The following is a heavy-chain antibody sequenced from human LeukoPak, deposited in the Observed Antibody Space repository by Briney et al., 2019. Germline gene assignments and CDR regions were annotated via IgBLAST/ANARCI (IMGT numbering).Heavy chain of an antibody. CDR3: ARGGRGSYDY. D-gene: IGHD1-26*01. CDR1: GDTVSSNSAA. J-gene: IGHJ4*02. V-gene: IGHV6-1*01. Sequence: SQTLSLTCAISGDTVSSNSAAWNWIRQSPSRGLEWLGRTYYRSNFYNDYAVSVKSLITINPNTSKNQFSLQVNSVNPEDNAVYYCARGGRGSYDYWGQGTLVTVSA. CDR2: TYYRSNFYN.